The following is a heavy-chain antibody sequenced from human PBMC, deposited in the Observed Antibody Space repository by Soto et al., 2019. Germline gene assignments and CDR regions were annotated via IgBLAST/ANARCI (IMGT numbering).Heavy chain of an antibody. J-gene: IGHJ3*01. Sequence: PGGSLRLSCAASGFSFISYSMSWVRQAPGKGLEWVSYISNSGSVIHDADSVKGRFTISRDNAKNSLSLQMNSLRDEDTALYYCVRVYASNTFDLWGQGTVFPVPS. D-gene: IGHD2-2*01. CDR1: GFSFISYS. CDR3: VRVYASNTFDL. CDR2: ISNSGSVI. V-gene: IGHV3-48*02.